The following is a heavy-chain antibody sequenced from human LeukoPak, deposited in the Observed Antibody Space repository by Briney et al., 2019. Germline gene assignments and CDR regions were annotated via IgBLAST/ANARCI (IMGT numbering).Heavy chain of an antibody. V-gene: IGHV4-59*01. CDR1: GGSMSSYY. J-gene: IGHJ3*02. CDR3: ARAYFDRTFDI. CDR2: IFYSGST. D-gene: IGHD2/OR15-2a*01. Sequence: SETLSLTCTVSGGSMSSYYWSWIRQPPGKGLEWIGYIFYSGSTNYNPSLKSRVTISVYTSKNQLSLKLNSVTAEDTAVYYCARAYFDRTFDIWGQGTMVTVSS.